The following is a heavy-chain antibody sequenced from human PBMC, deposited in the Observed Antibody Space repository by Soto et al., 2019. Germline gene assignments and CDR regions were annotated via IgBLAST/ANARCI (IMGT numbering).Heavy chain of an antibody. D-gene: IGHD6-19*01. CDR2: ISTDGSVT. CDR1: GLTFSSYW. CDR3: AIAPYSSGWWSFDY. V-gene: IGHV3-74*01. Sequence: EVQLVESGGGLVQPGGSLRLSCAASGLTFSSYWMHWVRQAPGKGLVWVSRISTDGSVTTYADSVKGRFTTSGDNAKNTLYLQMHSLRTEDTAVYYCAIAPYSSGWWSFDYWCQGTLVTVSS. J-gene: IGHJ4*02.